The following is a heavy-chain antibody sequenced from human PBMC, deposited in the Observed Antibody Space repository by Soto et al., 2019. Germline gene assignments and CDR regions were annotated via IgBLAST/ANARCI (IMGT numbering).Heavy chain of an antibody. Sequence: GGSLRLSCAASGFTFSSYAMSWVRQAPGKGLEWVSAISGSGGSTYYADSVKGPFTISRDNSKNTLYLQMNSLRAEDTAVYYCANGGRSSSGYYTYYYGMDVWGQGTTVTVSS. D-gene: IGHD3-22*01. V-gene: IGHV3-23*01. J-gene: IGHJ6*02. CDR2: ISGSGGST. CDR1: GFTFSSYA. CDR3: ANGGRSSSGYYTYYYGMDV.